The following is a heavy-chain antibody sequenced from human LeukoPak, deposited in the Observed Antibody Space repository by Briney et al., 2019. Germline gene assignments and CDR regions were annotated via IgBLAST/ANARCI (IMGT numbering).Heavy chain of an antibody. V-gene: IGHV1-46*01. D-gene: IGHD3-22*01. CDR3: ARVGRYYDSSGYYDY. CDR1: GYTFTGYY. Sequence: ASVKVSCKASGYTFTGYYMHWVRQAPGQGLEWMGWINPSGGSTSYAQKFQGRVTMTRDMSTSTVYMELSSLRSEDTAVYYCARVGRYYDSSGYYDYWGQGTLVTVSS. J-gene: IGHJ4*02. CDR2: INPSGGST.